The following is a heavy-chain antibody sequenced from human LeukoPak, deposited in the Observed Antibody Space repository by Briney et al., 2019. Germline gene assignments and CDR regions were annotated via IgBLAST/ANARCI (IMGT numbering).Heavy chain of an antibody. Sequence: ASVKVSCKASGYTFTSYDINWVRQATGQGLEWMGWMNPNSGNTGYAQKFQGRVTMTRNTSISTAYMELSSPRSEDTAVYYCARGVRYFDWLSTSDDYWGQGTLVTVSS. CDR3: ARGVRYFDWLSTSDDY. V-gene: IGHV1-8*01. CDR1: GYTFTSYD. J-gene: IGHJ4*02. CDR2: MNPNSGNT. D-gene: IGHD3-9*01.